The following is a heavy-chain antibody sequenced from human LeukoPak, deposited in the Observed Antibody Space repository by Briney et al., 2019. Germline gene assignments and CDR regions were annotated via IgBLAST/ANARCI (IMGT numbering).Heavy chain of an antibody. V-gene: IGHV4-39*07. Sequence: SETLSLTCTVSGGSISSSSYYWGWIRQPPGKGLEWIGSIYYSGSTNYNPSLKSRVTISVDTSKNQFSLKLSSVTAADTAVYYCARAWPYGSGSLEDAFDIWGQGTMVTVSS. CDR3: ARAWPYGSGSLEDAFDI. CDR1: GGSISSSSYY. CDR2: IYYSGST. J-gene: IGHJ3*02. D-gene: IGHD3-10*01.